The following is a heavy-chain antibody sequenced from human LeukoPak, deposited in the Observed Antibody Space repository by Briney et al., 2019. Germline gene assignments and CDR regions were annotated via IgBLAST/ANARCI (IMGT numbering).Heavy chain of an antibody. CDR1: GFTVSSNY. CDR2: IYSGGST. CDR3: ARVSRLTFQH. D-gene: IGHD3-22*01. Sequence: PGGSLRLSCAASGFTVSSNYMSWVRQAPGKGLEWVSVIYSGGSTYYADSVKGRFTISRDNSKNTLYLQMNSLRAEGTAVYYCARVSRLTFQHWGQGTLVTVSS. J-gene: IGHJ1*01. V-gene: IGHV3-53*01.